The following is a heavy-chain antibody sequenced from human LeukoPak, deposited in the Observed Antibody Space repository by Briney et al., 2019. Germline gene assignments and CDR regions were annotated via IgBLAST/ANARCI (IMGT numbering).Heavy chain of an antibody. J-gene: IGHJ6*02. V-gene: IGHV1-69*13. Sequence: SVKVSCKASGGTFSSYAISWVRQAPGQGLEWMGGIIPIFGTANYAQKFQGRVTITADEPTSTAYMELSSLRSEDTAVYYCARGSSGYYDYYYYGMDVWGQGTTVTVSS. D-gene: IGHD3-22*01. CDR1: GGTFSSYA. CDR2: IIPIFGTA. CDR3: ARGSSGYYDYYYYGMDV.